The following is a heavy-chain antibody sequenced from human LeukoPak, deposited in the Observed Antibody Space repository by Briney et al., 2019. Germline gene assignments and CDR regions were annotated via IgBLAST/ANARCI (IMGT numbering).Heavy chain of an antibody. CDR1: GFTFSSYS. J-gene: IGHJ4*02. V-gene: IGHV3-21*01. CDR2: ISSSSSYI. Sequence: GGSLRLSCAASGFTFSSYSMNWVRQAPGEGLEWVSSISSSSSYIYYADSVKGRFTISRDNAKNSLYLQMNSLRAEDTAVYYCARDGGDYVWGSYNDYWGQGTLVTVSS. CDR3: ARDGGDYVWGSYNDY. D-gene: IGHD3-16*01.